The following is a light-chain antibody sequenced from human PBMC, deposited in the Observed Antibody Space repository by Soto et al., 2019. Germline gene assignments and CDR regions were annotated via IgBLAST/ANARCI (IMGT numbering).Light chain of an antibody. J-gene: IGLJ2*01. CDR3: SSYTSIYTEI. CDR1: SGDIGGYNF. CDR2: DVN. V-gene: IGLV2-14*01. Sequence: QSALTQPASVSGSPGQSITISCTGTSGDIGGYNFVSWYQQHPGKAPKLMIYDVNNRPSGISNRFSGSKSGNTASLTISGLQADDEAAYYCSSYTSIYTEIFGGGTKLTVL.